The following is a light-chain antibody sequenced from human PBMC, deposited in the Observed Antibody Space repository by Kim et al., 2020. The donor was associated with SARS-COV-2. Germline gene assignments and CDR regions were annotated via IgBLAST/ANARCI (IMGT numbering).Light chain of an antibody. J-gene: IGKJ5*01. CDR2: DAS. CDR3: QQRSNWPIT. Sequence: EFVLTQSPVTLSLSPGERATLSCGASQSIAFHLAWYQQRPGQAPRLLIFDASNRATGIPARFSGRGSGTDFTLTISSLEPEDFGVYYCQQRSNWPITFGQGTRLEIK. V-gene: IGKV3-11*01. CDR1: QSIAFH.